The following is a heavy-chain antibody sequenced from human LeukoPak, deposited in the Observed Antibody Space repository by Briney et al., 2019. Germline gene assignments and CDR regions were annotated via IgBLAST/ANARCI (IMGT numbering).Heavy chain of an antibody. D-gene: IGHD1-26*01. Sequence: ASVKVSCKASGYTFTSYYMHWVRQAPGQGLEWMGIINPSGGSTSYAQKFQGRVTMTRDTSTSTVYMELSSLRSEDTAVYYCASVRGNSGSAGHAFDIWGQGTTVTVSS. V-gene: IGHV1-46*03. J-gene: IGHJ3*02. CDR2: INPSGGST. CDR3: ASVRGNSGSAGHAFDI. CDR1: GYTFTSYY.